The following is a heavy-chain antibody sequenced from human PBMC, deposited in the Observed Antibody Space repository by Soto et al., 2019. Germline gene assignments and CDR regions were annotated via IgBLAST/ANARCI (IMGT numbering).Heavy chain of an antibody. CDR3: ARGGRSMVRGVIAY. J-gene: IGHJ4*02. Sequence: PSETLSLSCAVYGGAFSGYYWSWIRQPPGKGLEWIGEIDHSGSTNYNPSLKSRVTISVDTSKNQFSLKLSSVTAADTAVYYCARGGRSMVRGVIAYWGQGTLVTVSS. D-gene: IGHD3-10*01. CDR1: GGAFSGYY. CDR2: IDHSGST. V-gene: IGHV4-34*01.